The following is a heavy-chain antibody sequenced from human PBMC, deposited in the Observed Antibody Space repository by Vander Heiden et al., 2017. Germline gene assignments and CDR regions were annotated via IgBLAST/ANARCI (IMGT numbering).Heavy chain of an antibody. CDR1: GYTFTSYY. CDR3: GTPLGRLYGMDV. Sequence: SGAEVKKPGASVKVSCKASGYTFTSYYMHWVRQAPGQGLEWMGIINPSGGSTSYAQKFQGRVTMTRDTSTRTVYMEVGSTGFEDTAVCYCGTPLGRLYGMDVWGQGTPVTVSS. CDR2: INPSGGST. D-gene: IGHD3-22*01. J-gene: IGHJ6*02. V-gene: IGHV1-46*01.